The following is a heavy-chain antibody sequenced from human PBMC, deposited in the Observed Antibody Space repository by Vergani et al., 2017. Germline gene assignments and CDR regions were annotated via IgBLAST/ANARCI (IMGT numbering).Heavy chain of an antibody. D-gene: IGHD2/OR15-2a*01. J-gene: IGHJ5*01. CDR3: VKENIVVASYFFLSLLHRGLPTDS. CDR2: ISGPGLST. Sequence: EVHLLESGGGLVQSGGSLRLSCAASGFTFSNSAVSWVRQAPGRGLAWVSSISGPGLSTYYADSVKGRFSISRDNSKHTVFLQMHSLRAEDTAIYYCVKENIVVASYFFLSLLHRGLPTDS. V-gene: IGHV3-23*01. CDR1: GFTFSNSA.